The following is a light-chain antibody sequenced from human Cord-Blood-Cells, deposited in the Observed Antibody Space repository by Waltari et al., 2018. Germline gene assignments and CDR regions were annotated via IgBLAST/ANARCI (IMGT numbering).Light chain of an antibody. V-gene: IGKV3-20*01. CDR2: GAS. CDR3: QQYGSSFT. Sequence: EIVLTQSPGTLSLSPAERATLSCRASQSVSSSYLAWYQQKPGQAPRLLIYGASSRATVIPDRFSGSGSGTDFTLTISRLEPEDFAVYYCQQYGSSFTFGPGTKVDIK. J-gene: IGKJ3*01. CDR1: QSVSSSY.